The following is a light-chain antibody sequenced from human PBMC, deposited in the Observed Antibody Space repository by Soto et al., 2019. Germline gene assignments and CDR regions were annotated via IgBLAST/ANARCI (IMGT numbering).Light chain of an antibody. CDR2: AAS. CDR3: QQYYSYPQT. V-gene: IGKV1-8*01. CDR1: QGISSY. J-gene: IGKJ1*01. Sequence: AIRISQSPSSLSSSTGDIVTITCRASQGISSYLAWYQQKPGKAPKLLIYAASTLQSGVPSRFSGSGSGTDFTLTISCLQSEDFATYYCQQYYSYPQTFGQGTKVDI.